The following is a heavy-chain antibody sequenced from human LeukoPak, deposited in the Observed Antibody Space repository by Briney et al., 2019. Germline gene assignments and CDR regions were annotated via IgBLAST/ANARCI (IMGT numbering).Heavy chain of an antibody. V-gene: IGHV3-48*04. CDR2: ISNTGGVI. Sequence: GGSLRLSCAASGSTFRSHTMNWVRQAPGKGLEWISYISNTGGVIYYADSVRGRFTISRDNAKNSLYLQMNSLRAEDTAVYFCARNLPAADYWGQGTLVTVSS. CDR3: ARNLPAADY. J-gene: IGHJ4*02. D-gene: IGHD2-2*01. CDR1: GSTFRSHT.